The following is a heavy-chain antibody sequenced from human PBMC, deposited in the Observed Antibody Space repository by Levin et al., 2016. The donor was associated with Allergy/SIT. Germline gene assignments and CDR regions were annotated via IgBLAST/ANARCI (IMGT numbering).Heavy chain of an antibody. Sequence: GSLKISCAASGFTFSSYSMNWVRQAPGKGLEWVSSISSSSSYIYYADSVKGRFTISRDNAKNSLYLQMNSLRAEDTAVYYCARSSSSWYKRDYFDYWGQGTLVTVSS. CDR1: GFTFSSYS. J-gene: IGHJ4*02. D-gene: IGHD6-13*01. V-gene: IGHV3-21*01. CDR2: ISSSSSYI. CDR3: ARSSSSWYKRDYFDY.